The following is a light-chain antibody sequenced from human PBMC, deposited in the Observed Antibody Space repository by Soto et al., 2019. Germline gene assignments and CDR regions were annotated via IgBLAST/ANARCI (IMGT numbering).Light chain of an antibody. V-gene: IGKV1-33*01. CDR1: QDIRKY. Sequence: DLQITQSPSSLSASVGDRVTITCQASQDIRKYLNWYQQKPGKAPKLLIYDASNLEAGVPSRFSGSGSGTYFTFTINSLQAEDVGTFYCQQSVDLPTFGGGTKVEIK. J-gene: IGKJ4*01. CDR3: QQSVDLPT. CDR2: DAS.